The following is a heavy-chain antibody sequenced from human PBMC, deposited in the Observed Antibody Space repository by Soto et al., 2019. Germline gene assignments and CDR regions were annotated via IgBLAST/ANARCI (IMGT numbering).Heavy chain of an antibody. Sequence: PSETLSLTCAVYGGSFSGYYWSWIRQPPGKGLEWIGEINHSGSTNYNPSLKSRVTISVDTSKNQFSLKLSSVTAAGTAVYYCARGRDGERPPDGYFDYWGQGTLVTVYS. CDR1: GGSFSGYY. CDR3: ARGRDGERPPDGYFDY. V-gene: IGHV4-34*01. CDR2: INHSGST. D-gene: IGHD1-1*01. J-gene: IGHJ4*02.